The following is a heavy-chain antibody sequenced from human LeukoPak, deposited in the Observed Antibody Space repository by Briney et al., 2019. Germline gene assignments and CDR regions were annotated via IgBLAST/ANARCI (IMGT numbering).Heavy chain of an antibody. D-gene: IGHD4-17*01. V-gene: IGHV1-69*04. J-gene: IGHJ4*02. CDR3: ARESRDYGDYNCDY. CDR1: RGTFSSYA. Sequence: ASVKVSCKAPRGTFSSYASSWVRQALGQGLEWMGRIIPILGMANYAQKFQGRVTITADKSTSTAYMELSSLRSEDTAVYYCARESRDYGDYNCDYWGQGTLVTVSS. CDR2: IIPILGMA.